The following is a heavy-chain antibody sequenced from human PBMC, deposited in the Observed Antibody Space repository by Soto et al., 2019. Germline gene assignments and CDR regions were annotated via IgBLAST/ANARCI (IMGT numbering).Heavy chain of an antibody. CDR2: ISSSSSYI. V-gene: IGHV3-21*01. D-gene: IGHD1-20*01. J-gene: IGHJ6*02. Sequence: GGSLRLSCAASGFTFSSYSMNWVRQAPGKGLEWVSSISSSSSYIYYADSVKGRFTISRDNAKNSLYLQMDSLRAEDTAVYYCARHHNWNLYGMDVWGQGTTVTVSS. CDR1: GFTFSSYS. CDR3: ARHHNWNLYGMDV.